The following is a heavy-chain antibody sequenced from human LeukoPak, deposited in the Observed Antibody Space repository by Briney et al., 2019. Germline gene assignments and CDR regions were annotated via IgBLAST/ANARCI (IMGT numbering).Heavy chain of an antibody. CDR3: AKDKWLRGYYYYYMDV. CDR2: INTDGSST. V-gene: IGHV3-74*01. D-gene: IGHD5-12*01. CDR1: GFTFSSYW. J-gene: IGHJ6*03. Sequence: GGSLRLSCAASGFTFSSYWMHWVRQAPGKGLVWVSRINTDGSSTSYEDSVKGRFTISRDNSKNSLYLQMNSLRTEDTALYFCAKDKWLRGYYYYYMDVWGKGTTVTVSS.